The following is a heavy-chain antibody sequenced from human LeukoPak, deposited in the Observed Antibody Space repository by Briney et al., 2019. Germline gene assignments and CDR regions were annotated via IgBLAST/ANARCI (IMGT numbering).Heavy chain of an antibody. J-gene: IGHJ3*02. CDR1: GYTFIDYY. Sequence: WASVKVSCKASGYTFIDYYIHWVRQAPGQGLEWLGWINPNSGGTNYAQKVQGRVNLIRETSINTAYVELSRLTSDDTALYYCARSGSRGRSYYDAFDNWGQGTMVTVSS. CDR3: ARSGSRGRSYYDAFDN. CDR2: INPNSGGT. V-gene: IGHV1-2*02. D-gene: IGHD3-10*01.